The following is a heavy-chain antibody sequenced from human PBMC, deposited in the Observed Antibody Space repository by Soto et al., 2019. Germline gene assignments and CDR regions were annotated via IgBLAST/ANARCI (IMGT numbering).Heavy chain of an antibody. CDR3: ARTLEVAAAGTPYYFDY. V-gene: IGHV1-69*01. D-gene: IGHD6-13*01. Sequence: QVQLVQSGAEVKKPGSSVKVSCKASGGTFSSYAISWVRQAPGQGLEWMGGIIPIFGTANYAQKFQGRVTITADESTSTAYMELSSLRSEDTAVYYWARTLEVAAAGTPYYFDYWGQGTLVTVSS. CDR2: IIPIFGTA. J-gene: IGHJ4*02. CDR1: GGTFSSYA.